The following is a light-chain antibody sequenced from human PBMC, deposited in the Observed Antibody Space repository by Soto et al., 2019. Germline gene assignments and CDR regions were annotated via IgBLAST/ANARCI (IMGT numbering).Light chain of an antibody. CDR2: AAS. CDR1: QSISSY. Sequence: DIQMTQSPSSLSASVGDRVTITCRASQSISSYLNWYQQKPGKAPKLLIYAASSLQSGVPSRFSGSGSGTELTLTISSLQPDDFATYYCQQAYSLITFGQGTRLAIK. V-gene: IGKV1-39*01. CDR3: QQAYSLIT. J-gene: IGKJ5*01.